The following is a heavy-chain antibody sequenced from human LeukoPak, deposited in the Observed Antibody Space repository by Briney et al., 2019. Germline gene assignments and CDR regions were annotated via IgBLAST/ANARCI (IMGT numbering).Heavy chain of an antibody. Sequence: PGGSLRLSCAAPGFTFSHYGMHWVRQAPGKGLEWVAVICSDGSNKYYADSVKGRFTISGNNYQNTVDMQMTILTAETTADYYSAKDAQRGFEYSNSLEYWGQGTLVTVSS. V-gene: IGHV3-33*06. J-gene: IGHJ4*02. CDR2: ICSDGSNK. CDR1: GFTFSHYG. CDR3: AKDAQRGFEYSNSLEY. D-gene: IGHD4-11*01.